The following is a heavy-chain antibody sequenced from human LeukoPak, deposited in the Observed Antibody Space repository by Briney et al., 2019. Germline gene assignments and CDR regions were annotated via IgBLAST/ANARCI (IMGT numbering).Heavy chain of an antibody. J-gene: IGHJ6*02. CDR3: ARVVLLWFGELLSSDDYYGMDV. D-gene: IGHD3-10*01. V-gene: IGHV7-4-1*02. CDR2: INTNTGNP. CDR1: GYTFTSNG. Sequence: GASVKVSCKASGYTFTSNGISWVRQAPGQGLEWMGWINTNTGNPTYAQGFTGRFVFSLDTSVSTAYLQISSLKAEDTAVYYCARVVLLWFGELLSSDDYYGMDVWGQGTTVTVSS.